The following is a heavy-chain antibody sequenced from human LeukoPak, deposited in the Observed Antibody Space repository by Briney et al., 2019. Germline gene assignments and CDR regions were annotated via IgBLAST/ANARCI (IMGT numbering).Heavy chain of an antibody. CDR3: AGDQSSGSIRGAFDI. Sequence: GGSLRLSCAASGFTFSSYWMSWVRQAPGKGLEWVANIKQDGSEKYYVDSVKGRFTISRDNAKNSLYLQMNSLRAEDTAVYYCAGDQSSGSIRGAFDIWGQGTMVTVSS. CDR1: GFTFSSYW. D-gene: IGHD3-22*01. V-gene: IGHV3-7*01. CDR2: IKQDGSEK. J-gene: IGHJ3*02.